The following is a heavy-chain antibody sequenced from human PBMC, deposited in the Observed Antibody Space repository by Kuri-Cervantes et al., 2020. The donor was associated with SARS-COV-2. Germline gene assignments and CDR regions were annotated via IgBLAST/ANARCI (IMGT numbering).Heavy chain of an antibody. J-gene: IGHJ3*02. CDR2: INPNSGGT. CDR1: GYTFTGYY. CDR3: ARGPRQGGQSYDSDAFDI. D-gene: IGHD3-22*01. V-gene: IGHV1-2*02. Sequence: ASVKVSCKASGYTFTGYYMHWVRQAPGQGLEWMGWINPNSGGTNYAQKFQGRVTMTRDTSISKAYMELSRLRSDDTAVYYCARGPRQGGQSYDSDAFDIWGQGTMVTVSS.